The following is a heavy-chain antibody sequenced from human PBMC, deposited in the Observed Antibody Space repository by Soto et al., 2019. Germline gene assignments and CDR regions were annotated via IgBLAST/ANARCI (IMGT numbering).Heavy chain of an antibody. Sequence: QVQLVQSGAEVKKPGSSVKVSCKASGGTFSSYAISWVRQAPGQGLEWMGGIIPIFGTANSAQKFQGRVTIHADKSTSTAYMELSSLRSEDTAVYYCARSNVEMATQRDYFDYWGQGTLVTVSS. V-gene: IGHV1-69*06. CDR2: IIPIFGTA. J-gene: IGHJ4*02. D-gene: IGHD5-12*01. CDR3: ARSNVEMATQRDYFDY. CDR1: GGTFSSYA.